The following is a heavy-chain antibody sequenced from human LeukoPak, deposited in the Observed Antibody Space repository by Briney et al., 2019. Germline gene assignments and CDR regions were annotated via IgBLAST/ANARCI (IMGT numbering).Heavy chain of an antibody. CDR2: ITGSGSGT. V-gene: IGHV3-23*01. D-gene: IGHD3-10*01. CDR3: AKSGERRRPHNFDY. Sequence: GGSLRLSCAASVFTVSSNYMSWVRQAPGKGREGVSGITGSGSGTYYADSVKGPYTISRDNAKNTLYLQKNNLRVEDTALYYCAKSGERRRPHNFDYSGQGTLVTVSS. J-gene: IGHJ4*02. CDR1: VFTVSSNY.